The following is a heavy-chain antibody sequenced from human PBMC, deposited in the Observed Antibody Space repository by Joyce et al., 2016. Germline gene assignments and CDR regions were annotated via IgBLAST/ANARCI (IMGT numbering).Heavy chain of an antibody. CDR3: ARDQVRGSIDSAFEY. Sequence: QVHLVQSGAEVTRPGSSVTLSCKTSGGSCRSYALNWVRQAPGQGLEWLGGILPLFGAPSYGQKCQGRITLTADDSTTTVYMQLGSLTSADTAVYYCARDQVRGSIDSAFEYWGQGALVTVSS. CDR2: ILPLFGAP. J-gene: IGHJ4*02. V-gene: IGHV1-69*01. D-gene: IGHD3-10*01. CDR1: GGSCRSYA.